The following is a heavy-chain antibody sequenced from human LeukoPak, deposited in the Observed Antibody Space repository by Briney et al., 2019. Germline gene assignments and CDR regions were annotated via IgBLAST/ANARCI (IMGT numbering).Heavy chain of an antibody. CDR1: GGSISSYY. J-gene: IGHJ2*01. Sequence: SETLSLTCTVSGGSISSYYWSWIRQPPGKGLEWIGYIHYSGSTNYNPSLKSRVTISVDTSKNQFSLKLSSVTAADTAVYYCARDKVNWYFDLWGRGTLVTVSS. CDR3: ARDKVNWYFDL. V-gene: IGHV4-59*01. CDR2: IHYSGST.